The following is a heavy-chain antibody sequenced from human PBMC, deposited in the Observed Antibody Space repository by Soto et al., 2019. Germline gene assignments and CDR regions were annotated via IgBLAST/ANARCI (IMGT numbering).Heavy chain of an antibody. V-gene: IGHV3-30-3*01. J-gene: IGHJ4*02. CDR1: GFTFSSYA. CDR2: ISYDGSNK. CDR3: ARDPRITMIVVVPHPFDY. D-gene: IGHD3-22*01. Sequence: QVQLVESGGGVVQPGRSLRLSCAASGFTFSSYAMHWARQAPGKGLEWVAVISYDGSNKYYADSVKGRFTISRDNSKNTLYLQMNSLRAEDTAVYYCARDPRITMIVVVPHPFDYWGQGTLVTVSS.